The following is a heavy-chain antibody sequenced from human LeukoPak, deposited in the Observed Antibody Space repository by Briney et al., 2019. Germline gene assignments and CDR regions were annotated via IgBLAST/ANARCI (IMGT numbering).Heavy chain of an antibody. D-gene: IGHD1-26*01. J-gene: IGHJ6*02. CDR2: ISGSGDRT. CDR3: AKDGAGSYYGMDV. Sequence: EGSLRLSCAASGFTFSSYAMSWVRQAPGKGLEWVSAISGSGDRTYYAVSVKGRFTISRDNSKNTVYLQMNSLRAEDTAVYYCAKDGAGSYYGMDVWGQGTTVTVSS. V-gene: IGHV3-23*01. CDR1: GFTFSSYA.